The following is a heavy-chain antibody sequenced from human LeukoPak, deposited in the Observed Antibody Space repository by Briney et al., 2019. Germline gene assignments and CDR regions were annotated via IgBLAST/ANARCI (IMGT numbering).Heavy chain of an antibody. CDR3: ANYCISSSCHIRRAFDI. CDR1: GGSISSSSYY. D-gene: IGHD2-2*02. CDR2: IYYSGST. J-gene: IGHJ3*02. Sequence: SETLSLTCTVSGGSISSSSYYWGWIRQPPGKGLEWIGSIYYSGSTYYNPSLKSRVTISVDTSKNQFSPKLSSVTAADTAVYYCANYCISSSCHIRRAFDIWGQGTMVTVSS. V-gene: IGHV4-39*01.